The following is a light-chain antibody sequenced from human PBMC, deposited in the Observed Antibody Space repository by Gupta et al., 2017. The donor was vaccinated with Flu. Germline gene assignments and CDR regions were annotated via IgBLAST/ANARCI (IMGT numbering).Light chain of an antibody. Sequence: SSDLTQPPSVSVSPGQPASITCSGDKLGSKYVCWYQHTAGQSPVLVIYEDDKRPSGVPARFSGSNSGNTATLTISGTRAMDEADYYCQTWDSATVVFGGGTKLTVL. CDR1: KLGSKY. J-gene: IGLJ2*01. CDR2: EDD. V-gene: IGLV3-1*01. CDR3: QTWDSATVV.